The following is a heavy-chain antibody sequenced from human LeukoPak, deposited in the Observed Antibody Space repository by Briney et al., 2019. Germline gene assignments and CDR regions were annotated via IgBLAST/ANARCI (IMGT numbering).Heavy chain of an antibody. Sequence: RGGSLRLAWAASGFTFSDYYMSWIRQDPGKGLEWVSFISSRGSTIYYADAVKGPFTISRHNAKNSLYLQMNSLRAEDTAVYYCATGVECTNGVCGVSNHDYHGMDVWGQGTTVTVSS. CDR2: ISSRGSTI. CDR3: ATGVECTNGVCGVSNHDYHGMDV. V-gene: IGHV3-11*01. D-gene: IGHD2-8*01. J-gene: IGHJ6*02. CDR1: GFTFSDYY.